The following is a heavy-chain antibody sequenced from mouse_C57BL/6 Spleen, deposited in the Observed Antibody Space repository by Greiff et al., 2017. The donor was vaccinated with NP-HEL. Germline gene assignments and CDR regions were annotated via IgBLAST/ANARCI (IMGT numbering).Heavy chain of an antibody. CDR1: GYAFTNYL. Sequence: QVQLKQSGAELVRPGTSVKVSCKASGYAFTNYLIEWVKQRPGQGLEWIGVINPGSGGTNYNEKFKGKATLTADKSSSTAYMQLSSLTSEDSAVYFCAREGANYYGSSYPDYWGQGTTLTVSS. D-gene: IGHD1-1*01. CDR2: INPGSGGT. V-gene: IGHV1-54*01. CDR3: AREGANYYGSSYPDY. J-gene: IGHJ2*01.